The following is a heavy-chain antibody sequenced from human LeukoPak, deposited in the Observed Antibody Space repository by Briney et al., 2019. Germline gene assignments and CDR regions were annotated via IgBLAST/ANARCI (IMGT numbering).Heavy chain of an antibody. Sequence: KPSETLSLTCSVSGDSIPSDYWTWIRQPPGKGLQWIGYVYYSGSTNYSPSLKSRATISVDTSESQFSLKLRSVTAADTAVYYCARVQRTEEGGYSYYYIDVWGKGTTVTVSS. J-gene: IGHJ6*03. V-gene: IGHV4-59*08. CDR1: GDSIPSDY. D-gene: IGHD1-26*01. CDR2: VYYSGST. CDR3: ARVQRTEEGGYSYYYIDV.